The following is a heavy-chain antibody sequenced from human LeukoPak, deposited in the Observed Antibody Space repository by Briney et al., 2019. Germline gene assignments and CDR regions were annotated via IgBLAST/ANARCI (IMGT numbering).Heavy chain of an antibody. V-gene: IGHV4-34*01. Sequence: TASETLSLTCAVYGGSFSGYYWSWIRQPPGKGLEWIGEINHSGSTNYNPSLKSRVTISVDTSKNQFSLKLSSVTAADTAVYYCARGRSVWGLGTLVTVSS. CDR3: ARGRSV. J-gene: IGHJ4*02. CDR2: INHSGST. CDR1: GGSFSGYY.